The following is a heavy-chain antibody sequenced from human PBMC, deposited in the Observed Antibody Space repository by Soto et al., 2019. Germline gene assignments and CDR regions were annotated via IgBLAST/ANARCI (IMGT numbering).Heavy chain of an antibody. CDR1: GYTFENYV. V-gene: IGHV1-3*01. Sequence: ASVKVSCKAFGYTFENYVIHWVRQAPGHGLEWLGYMNAGTGNKKSSHLFQDRLILTRDTSTSTVYMELSSLRSEDTAVYYCASKSYGTDNYYGMDVWGQGTTVTVSS. CDR3: ASKSYGTDNYYGMDV. J-gene: IGHJ6*02. D-gene: IGHD3-10*01. CDR2: MNAGTGNK.